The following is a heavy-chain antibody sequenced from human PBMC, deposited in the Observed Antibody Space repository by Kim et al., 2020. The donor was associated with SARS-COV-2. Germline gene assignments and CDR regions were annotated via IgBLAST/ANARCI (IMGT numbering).Heavy chain of an antibody. CDR2: ITWNSGTT. CDR1: GFTLRDYA. J-gene: IGHJ4*02. V-gene: IGHV3-9*01. D-gene: IGHD6-6*01. Sequence: GGSLRLSCAASGFTLRDYAMHWVRQVPGKGLEWVSGITWNSGTTDYAVSVKGRFTISRDNPQNPLYLQLNSLRAEDTAFYYCVKGCIRSSTGWAYYFDYWGQGTLVTVSS. CDR3: VKGCIRSSTGWAYYFDY.